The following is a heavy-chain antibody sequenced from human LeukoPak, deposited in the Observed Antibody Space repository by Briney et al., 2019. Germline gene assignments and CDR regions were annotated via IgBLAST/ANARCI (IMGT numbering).Heavy chain of an antibody. CDR3: ARDTTYYDSSGYDY. V-gene: IGHV3-48*03. J-gene: IGHJ4*02. D-gene: IGHD3-22*01. CDR2: ISDSSDTM. Sequence: GGSLRLSCAASGFTFSSYEMNWVRQAPGKGLEWVSYISDSSDTMYYADSVKGRFTISRDNAKNSLYLQMNSLRAEDTAVCYCARDTTYYDSSGYDYWGQGTLVTVSS. CDR1: GFTFSSYE.